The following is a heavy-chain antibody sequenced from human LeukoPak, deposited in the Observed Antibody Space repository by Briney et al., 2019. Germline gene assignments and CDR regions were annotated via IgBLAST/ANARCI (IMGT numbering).Heavy chain of an antibody. D-gene: IGHD6-19*01. J-gene: IGHJ4*02. V-gene: IGHV1-46*03. CDR2: INPSGGST. CDR3: ARGGVIAVAGGYFDY. CDR1: GYTFTSYY. Sequence: ASVKVSCMASGYTFTSYYMHWARQAPGQGLEWMGIINPSGGSTSYAQKFQGRVTMTRDTSTSTVYMELSSLRSEDTAVYYCARGGVIAVAGGYFDYWGQGTLVTVSS.